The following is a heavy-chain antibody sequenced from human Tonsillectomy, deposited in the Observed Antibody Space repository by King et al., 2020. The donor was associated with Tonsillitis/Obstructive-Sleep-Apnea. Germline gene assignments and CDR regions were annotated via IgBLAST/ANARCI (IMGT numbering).Heavy chain of an antibody. Sequence: VQLVESGAEVKKPGASVKVSCKASGYTFTSYCISWGRQAPGQGLEWVGWIIPYNGNTNYAQKLQGRVTMTTDTSTSTAYMELRSLRSDDTAVYYGAREVVGDSSSWFDYWGQGTLVTVSS. CDR3: AREVVGDSSSWFDY. J-gene: IGHJ4*02. D-gene: IGHD6-13*01. CDR1: GYTFTSYC. V-gene: IGHV1-18*01. CDR2: IIPYNGNT.